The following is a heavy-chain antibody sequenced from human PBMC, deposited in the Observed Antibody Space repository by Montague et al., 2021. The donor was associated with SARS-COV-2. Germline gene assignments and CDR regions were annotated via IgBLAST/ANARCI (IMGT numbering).Heavy chain of an antibody. J-gene: IGHJ5*02. CDR3: ARAVSVRRAVNWFDP. CDR1: GGSMSDHY. D-gene: IGHD3-10*01. V-gene: IGHV4-59*11. CDR2: IYYSGGI. Sequence: DSLSLTYTVSGGSMSDHYWAWIRQPPGKGLEWLAYIYYSGGINSNASLKSRVTMSVDTSKNQFSLKLTSVTAAVTAVYYCARAVSVRRAVNWFDPWGQGTLVTVSS.